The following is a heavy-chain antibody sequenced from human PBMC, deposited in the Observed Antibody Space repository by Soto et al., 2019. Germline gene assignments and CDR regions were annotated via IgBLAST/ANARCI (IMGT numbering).Heavy chain of an antibody. J-gene: IGHJ6*02. V-gene: IGHV3-30*18. CDR2: ISYDGSNK. CDR3: AKDRYYDILTHYYGMDV. CDR1: GFTFSSYG. Sequence: GGSLRLSCAASGFTFSSYGMHWVRQAPGKGLEWVAVISYDGSNKYYADYVKGRFTISRDNSKKTLYLQMNSLKAEDTAVYYCAKDRYYDILTHYYGMDVWGQGTTVTVSS. D-gene: IGHD3-9*01.